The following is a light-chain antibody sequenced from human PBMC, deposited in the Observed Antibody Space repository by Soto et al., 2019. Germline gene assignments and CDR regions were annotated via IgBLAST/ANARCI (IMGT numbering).Light chain of an antibody. Sequence: EIVMTQSAATLSVAPGEIATLSCRASQSVSSNLAWYQQKPGQAPRLLIYGESTRATGIPDRLSGSGSGTELNLTISSLQSEDFAVYYCQKYNNRPWTCGQGAKVDIK. CDR2: GES. CDR1: QSVSSN. J-gene: IGKJ1*01. V-gene: IGKV3-15*01. CDR3: QKYNNRPWT.